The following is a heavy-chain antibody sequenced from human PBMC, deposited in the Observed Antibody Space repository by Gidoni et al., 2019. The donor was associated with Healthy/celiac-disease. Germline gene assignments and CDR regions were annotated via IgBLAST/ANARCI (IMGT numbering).Heavy chain of an antibody. D-gene: IGHD6-13*01. Sequence: QVQLVESGGGVVQPGRSLRLSCAASGFTFSSYAMHWVRQAPGKGQEWVAVISYDGSNKYYADAVKGRFTISRDNSKNTLYLQMNSLRAEDTAVYYCARVLAAAGTWGFDYWGQGTLVTVSS. CDR3: ARVLAAAGTWGFDY. V-gene: IGHV3-30-3*01. CDR2: ISYDGSNK. CDR1: GFTFSSYA. J-gene: IGHJ4*02.